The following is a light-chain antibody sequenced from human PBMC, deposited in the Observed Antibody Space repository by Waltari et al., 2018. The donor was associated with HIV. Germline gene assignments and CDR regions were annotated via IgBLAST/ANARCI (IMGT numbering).Light chain of an antibody. CDR2: DDS. CDR1: NIGRKS. CDR3: QVWDSSSDHPV. J-gene: IGLJ2*01. Sequence: SYVLTQPPSVSVAPGQTARITCGGTNIGRKSVHWYQQKPGQAPVLVVYDDSDRPSGSPERFSGSNSGNTATLTISRVEAGDEADYYCQVWDSSSDHPVFGGGTKLTVL. V-gene: IGLV3-21*02.